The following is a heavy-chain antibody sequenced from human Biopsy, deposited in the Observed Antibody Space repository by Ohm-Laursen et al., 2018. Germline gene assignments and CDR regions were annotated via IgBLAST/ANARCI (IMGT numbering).Heavy chain of an antibody. CDR2: IYYSGNT. D-gene: IGHD3-3*01. J-gene: IGHJ4*02. CDR3: ARQVDFWSGYVDY. V-gene: IGHV4-39*01. Sequence: TLSLTCSVSGGSISSRNHYWGWLRQSPGKGLERIGNIYYSGNTDYSPSLKSRVTISVDTSNNQFSLKLRSVTAADTAVYYCARQVDFWSGYVDYWGQGTLVAVSS. CDR1: GGSISSRNHY.